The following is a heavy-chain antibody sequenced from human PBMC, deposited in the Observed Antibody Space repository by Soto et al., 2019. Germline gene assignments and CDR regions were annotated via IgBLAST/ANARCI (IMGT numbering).Heavy chain of an antibody. CDR1: EFAFGSHW. J-gene: IGHJ6*04. D-gene: IGHD3-3*01. CDR2: IKADGGET. CDR3: VRDRRRTGVAKWGRSGIMDV. V-gene: IGHV3-7*01. Sequence: EVQLVESGGGLVQPGGSLRLSCVASEFAFGSHWMIWVRQAPGKGLEWVANIKADGGETYLVDSVKGRFTISRDNAKNSMYLQRNSLRDEDTAVYYCVRDRRRTGVAKWGRSGIMDVWGKGTTVIVSS.